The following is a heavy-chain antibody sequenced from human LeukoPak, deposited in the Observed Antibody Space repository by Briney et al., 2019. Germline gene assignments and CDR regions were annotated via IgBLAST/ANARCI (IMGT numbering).Heavy chain of an antibody. Sequence: GGSLRLSCAASEFTFSGYAMSWVRQAPGKGLEWVSGISASGRSTDYADSVKGRFTISRDNSKSTLYLQMNSLGAEDTAVYYCVKDAYDSGGYYYSPPDHWGQGTLVTVSS. CDR3: VKDAYDSGGYYYSPPDH. CDR1: EFTFSGYA. D-gene: IGHD3-22*01. J-gene: IGHJ4*02. CDR2: ISASGRST. V-gene: IGHV3-23*01.